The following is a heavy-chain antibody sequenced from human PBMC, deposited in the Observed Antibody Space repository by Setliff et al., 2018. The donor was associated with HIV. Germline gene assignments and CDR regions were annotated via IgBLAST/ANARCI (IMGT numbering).Heavy chain of an antibody. Sequence: GGSLRLSCAASGFTFRSFCLSWVRQVPGKGLEWVANINENGNEKYYVDSVKGRFTISRDNAKNSLYLQMNSLRAEDTALYYCAREPYYDILTGYLDYWGQGALVTVSS. CDR1: GFTFRSFC. D-gene: IGHD3-9*01. CDR3: AREPYYDILTGYLDY. J-gene: IGHJ4*02. CDR2: INENGNEK. V-gene: IGHV3-7*03.